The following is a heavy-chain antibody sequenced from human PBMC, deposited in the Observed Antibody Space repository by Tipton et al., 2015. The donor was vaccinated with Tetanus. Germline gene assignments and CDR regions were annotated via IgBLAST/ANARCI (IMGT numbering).Heavy chain of an antibody. Sequence: TLSLTCAVYGGSFSGFFWSWVRQSPGRGLEWIGTIHFGGDTAYNPSLRSRVTISVDTSRNHVSLKMTSVTAADTALYYCSSGSGTAISEDWGQGTLVTVSS. J-gene: IGHJ4*02. D-gene: IGHD1-7*01. CDR3: SSGSGTAISED. V-gene: IGHV4-34*01. CDR2: IHFGGDT. CDR1: GGSFSGFF.